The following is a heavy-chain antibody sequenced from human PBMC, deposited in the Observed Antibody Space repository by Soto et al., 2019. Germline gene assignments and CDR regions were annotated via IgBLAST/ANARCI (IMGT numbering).Heavy chain of an antibody. CDR3: ARTDDYYGSGSYRN. CDR1: GFSLSNARMG. Sequence: QVTLKESGPVLVKPTETLTLTCTVSGFSLSNARMGVSWIRQPPGKALEWLAHIFSNDEKSYSTSLKSRLTISEDTSKSQVVLTMTNIDPVDTATYHCARTDDYYGSGSYRNWGQGTLVTVSS. V-gene: IGHV2-26*01. CDR2: IFSNDEK. D-gene: IGHD3-10*01. J-gene: IGHJ4*02.